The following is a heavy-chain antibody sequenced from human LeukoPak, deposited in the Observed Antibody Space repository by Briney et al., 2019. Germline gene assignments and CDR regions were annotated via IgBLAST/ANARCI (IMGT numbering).Heavy chain of an antibody. CDR1: GGSISSYY. J-gene: IGHJ4*02. Sequence: PSETLSLTCTVSGGSISSYYWSWIRQPAGTALEWIGRIYTSGTITYNPSLKSRVTMSVDTSKNQFSLKLSSVTAADTAVYYCARHDYYGSGSYYNGANFDYWGQGTLVTVSS. CDR3: ARHDYYGSGSYYNGANFDY. D-gene: IGHD3-10*01. CDR2: IYTSGTI. V-gene: IGHV4-4*07.